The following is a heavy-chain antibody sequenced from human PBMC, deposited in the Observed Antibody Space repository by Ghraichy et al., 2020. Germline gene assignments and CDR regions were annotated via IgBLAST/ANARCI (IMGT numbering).Heavy chain of an antibody. CDR3: AKLNYFDSTGYFDS. CDR2: ISGNGGHT. J-gene: IGHJ4*02. V-gene: IGHV3-23*01. D-gene: IGHD3-22*01. CDR1: GSGFTFGDYA. Sequence: GGSLRLSCIASGSGFTFGDYAMSWVRQAPGKGLEWASDISGNGGHTYYADAVKGRFTISRDNTKNTVYLQMNSLTAEDTAEYYCAKLNYFDSTGYFDSWGQGTLVTVSS.